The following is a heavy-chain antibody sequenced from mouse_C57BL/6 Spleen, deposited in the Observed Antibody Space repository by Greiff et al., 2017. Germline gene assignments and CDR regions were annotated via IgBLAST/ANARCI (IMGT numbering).Heavy chain of an antibody. CDR2: IRLKSDNYAT. CDR3: AQAPIYYDYDGSWFAY. Sequence: EVKLEESGGGLVQPGGSMKLSCVASGFTFSNYWMNWVRQSPEKGLEWVAQIRLKSDNYATHYAESVKERFTISGDDSKSSVYLQMNNLRADDTGIYYCAQAPIYYDYDGSWFAYWGQGTLVTVAA. CDR1: GFTFSNYW. J-gene: IGHJ3*01. V-gene: IGHV6-3*01. D-gene: IGHD2-4*01.